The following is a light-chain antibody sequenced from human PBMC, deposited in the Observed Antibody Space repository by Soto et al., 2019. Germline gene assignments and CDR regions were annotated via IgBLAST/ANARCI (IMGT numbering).Light chain of an antibody. J-gene: IGLJ1*01. CDR3: SSHAGSNAFYV. Sequence: QSVLTQPASVSGSPGQSITISCTGTSSDIGAYDYVSWYQQYPGRVPKLIIHEVTNRPSGVSDRFSASKSGNTASLTISGLQTEDEADYYCSSHAGSNAFYVFGTGTKVTVL. CDR2: EVT. CDR1: SSDIGAYDY. V-gene: IGLV2-14*01.